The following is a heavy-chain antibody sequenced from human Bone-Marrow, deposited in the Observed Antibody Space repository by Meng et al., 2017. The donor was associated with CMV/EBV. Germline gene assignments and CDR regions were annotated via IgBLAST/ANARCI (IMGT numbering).Heavy chain of an antibody. D-gene: IGHD1-26*01. Sequence: GRPLGLPCVTFGFTFSSYVMSWVRQAPGQGLEWVSAITAGSDATYYADSVKGRFTTSRDNSKNTLYLQMTSLRAEDTAVFYCVKGSGRSRPYYFDFWGQGTLVTFSS. CDR1: GFTFSSYV. J-gene: IGHJ4*02. CDR2: ITAGSDAT. CDR3: VKGSGRSRPYYFDF. V-gene: IGHV3-23*01.